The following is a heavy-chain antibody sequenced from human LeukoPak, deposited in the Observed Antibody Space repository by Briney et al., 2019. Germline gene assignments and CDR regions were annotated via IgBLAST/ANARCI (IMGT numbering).Heavy chain of an antibody. CDR2: MNPKRGNT. CDR1: GYTFTSYD. V-gene: IGHV1-8*01. J-gene: IGHJ4*02. D-gene: IGHD4-11*01. Sequence: ASVKVSCKASGYTFTSYDIHWVRPATGQGLEWMGWMNPKRGNTGYAQKFQGRVTMARNTSISTAYMELSSLRSEDTAVYYCARGGTFYSNYQRASLCYWGQGTLVTVSS. CDR3: ARGGTFYSNYQRASLCY.